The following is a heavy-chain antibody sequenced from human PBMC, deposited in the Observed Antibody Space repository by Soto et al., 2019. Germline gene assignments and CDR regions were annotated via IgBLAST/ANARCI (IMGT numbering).Heavy chain of an antibody. J-gene: IGHJ3*02. Sequence: GGSLRLSCAASGFTFSSYPMIWVRQAPEKGLEWVSGVTATGSDTYYADSVKGRFTISRDNSKNTLYLQMNSLRAEDAALYYCTKKGNGNHPFDTWGQGTKVTVSS. CDR3: TKKGNGNHPFDT. D-gene: IGHD2-8*01. CDR1: GFTFSSYP. CDR2: VTATGSDT. V-gene: IGHV3-23*01.